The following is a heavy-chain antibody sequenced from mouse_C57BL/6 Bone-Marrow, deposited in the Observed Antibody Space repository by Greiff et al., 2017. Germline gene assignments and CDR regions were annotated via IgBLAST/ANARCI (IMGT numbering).Heavy chain of an antibody. CDR3: ARGSNWAY. J-gene: IGHJ3*01. Sequence: QVQLQQPGAELVMPGASVKLSCKASGYTFTSYWMHWVKQRPGQGLEWIGEIDPSDSYTNYNQKVKGKSTLTVDKSSSTAYMQLSSLTSEDSAVYYCARGSNWAYWGQGTLVTVSA. V-gene: IGHV1-69*01. CDR2: IDPSDSYT. D-gene: IGHD2-5*01. CDR1: GYTFTSYW.